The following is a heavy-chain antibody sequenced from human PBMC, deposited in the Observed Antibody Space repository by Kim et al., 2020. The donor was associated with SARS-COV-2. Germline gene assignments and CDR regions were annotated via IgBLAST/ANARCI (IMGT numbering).Heavy chain of an antibody. V-gene: IGHV3-11*06. CDR3: ASGGYSYYRNNWFDP. CDR2: ISSSSSYT. CDR1: GFTFSDYY. D-gene: IGHD5-18*01. Sequence: GGSPRLSCAASGFTFSDYYMSWIRQAPGKGLEWVSYISSSSSYTNYADSVKGRFTISRDNAKKSLYLQMNSLRAEDTAVYYCASGGYSYYRNNWFDPWGQGTLVTVSS. J-gene: IGHJ5*02.